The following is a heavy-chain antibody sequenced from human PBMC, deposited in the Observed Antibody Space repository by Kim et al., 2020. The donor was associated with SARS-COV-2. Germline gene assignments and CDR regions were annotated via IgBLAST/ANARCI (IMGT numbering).Heavy chain of an antibody. CDR3: AREDSGSLDY. Sequence: GRPYSNPALKSRVTISVDTTKNQFSLKLRSVTAADTAVYYCAREDSGSLDYWGQGTLVTVSS. CDR2: GRP. D-gene: IGHD3-10*01. J-gene: IGHJ4*02. V-gene: IGHV4-31*02.